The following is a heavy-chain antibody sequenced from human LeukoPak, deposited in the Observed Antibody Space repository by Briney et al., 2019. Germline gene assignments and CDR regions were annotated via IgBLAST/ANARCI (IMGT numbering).Heavy chain of an antibody. V-gene: IGHV3-21*01. CDR2: ISSSGSSI. Sequence: GGSLRLSCAGSGFLFSTYRFNWVRQAPGKGMEWVSSISSSGSSIYYADSVKGRFTISRDNTKNSLNLQMNRLRAEDTAVYYCARHLFGVNIVGNYFDSWGQGTLVTVSS. D-gene: IGHD2/OR15-2a*01. CDR1: GFLFSTYR. J-gene: IGHJ4*02. CDR3: ARHLFGVNIVGNYFDS.